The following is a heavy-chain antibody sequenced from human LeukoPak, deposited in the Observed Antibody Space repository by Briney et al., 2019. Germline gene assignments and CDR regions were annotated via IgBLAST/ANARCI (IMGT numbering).Heavy chain of an antibody. CDR2: MHTGGTT. J-gene: IGHJ5*01. D-gene: IGHD3-16*01. CDR1: GFTVSGTH. Sequence: GGSLRLSCAASGFTVSGTHMSWVRQAPGEGLEWVSAMHTGGTTYYADSVTGRFTVSRDTSRNTLFLHMNSLRADDTAIYYCAKDEATSGGGLASWGQGTLVIVSS. CDR3: AKDEATSGGGLAS. V-gene: IGHV3-53*01.